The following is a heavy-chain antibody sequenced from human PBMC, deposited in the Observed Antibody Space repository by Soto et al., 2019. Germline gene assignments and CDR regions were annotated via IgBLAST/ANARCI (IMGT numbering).Heavy chain of an antibody. V-gene: IGHV4-31*03. J-gene: IGHJ6*02. Sequence: SETLSLTCTVSGGSISSGGYYWSWIRQHPGKGLEWIGYIYYSGSTYYNPSLKSRVTISVDTSKNQFSLKLSSVTAADTAVYYCARVSTTSGYYGMDVWGQGTTVTVSS. CDR1: GGSISSGGYY. CDR2: IYYSGST. D-gene: IGHD1-1*01. CDR3: ARVSTTSGYYGMDV.